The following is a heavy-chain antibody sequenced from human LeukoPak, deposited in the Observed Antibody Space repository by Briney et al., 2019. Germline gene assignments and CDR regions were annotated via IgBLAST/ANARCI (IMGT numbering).Heavy chain of an antibody. CDR1: GFTFSSYA. J-gene: IGHJ4*02. CDR3: ARDLMGGAAAGTPRGDY. V-gene: IGHV3-23*01. D-gene: IGHD6-13*01. Sequence: PGGSLRLSCAASGFTFSSYAMSWVRQAPGKGLEWVSAISGSDGRTYYADSVKGRFTASRDNSKNTLYLQMNSLRAEDTAVYYCARDLMGGAAAGTPRGDYWGQGTLVTVSS. CDR2: ISGSDGRT.